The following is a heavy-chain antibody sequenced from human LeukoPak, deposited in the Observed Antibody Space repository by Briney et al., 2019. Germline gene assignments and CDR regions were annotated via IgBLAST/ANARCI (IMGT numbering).Heavy chain of an antibody. CDR2: ISYDGSNK. V-gene: IGHV3-30*03. Sequence: GGSLRLSCAASGFTFSSYGMHWVRQAPGKGLEWVAVISYDGSNKYYADSVKGRFTISRDNSKNTLYLQMNSLRAEDTAVYYCAGDEVGAFDYWGQGTLVTVSS. D-gene: IGHD1-26*01. CDR3: AGDEVGAFDY. CDR1: GFTFSSYG. J-gene: IGHJ4*02.